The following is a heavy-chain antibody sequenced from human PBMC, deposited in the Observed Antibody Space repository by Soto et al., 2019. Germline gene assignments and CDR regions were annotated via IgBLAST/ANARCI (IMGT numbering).Heavy chain of an antibody. CDR2: IHHSGST. D-gene: IGHD1-26*01. CDR3: ARDSGTYPYYFAS. V-gene: IGHV4-30-4*01. CDR1: GGYF. J-gene: IGHJ4*02. Sequence: GGYFWSWIRQPPGKGLEWIGYIHHSGSTYYNPPLKSRLTMTVDTSKNQLSLRLSSVTAADTAVYYCARDSGTYPYYFASWGRGTLVTVSS.